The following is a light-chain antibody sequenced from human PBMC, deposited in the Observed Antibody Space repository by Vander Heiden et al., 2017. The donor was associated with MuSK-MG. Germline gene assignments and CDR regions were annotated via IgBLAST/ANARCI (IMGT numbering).Light chain of an antibody. CDR2: GAS. V-gene: IGKV3-15*01. Sequence: DIVMTHSPATLSVSPGERATLYCRASQSVSSNLAWYQQKPGQAPRLLIYGASTRATGIPAKFSGSGAGTEYTLTISSLQSEDFAVYYCQQYNNWPPWTFGQGTKVEIK. CDR3: QQYNNWPPWT. J-gene: IGKJ1*01. CDR1: QSVSSN.